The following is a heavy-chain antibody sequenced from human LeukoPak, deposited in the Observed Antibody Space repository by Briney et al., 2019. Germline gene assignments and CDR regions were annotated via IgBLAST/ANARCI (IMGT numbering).Heavy chain of an antibody. J-gene: IGHJ6*03. V-gene: IGHV3-21*01. Sequence: KTGGSLRLSCAASGFTSSSYSMNWVRQAPGKGLEWVSSISSSSSYIYYADSVKGRFTISRDNAKNSLYLQMNSLRAEDTAVYYCARERGGTDYYYYMDVWGKGTTVTVSS. CDR2: ISSSSSYI. D-gene: IGHD1-26*01. CDR3: ARERGGTDYYYYMDV. CDR1: GFTSSSYS.